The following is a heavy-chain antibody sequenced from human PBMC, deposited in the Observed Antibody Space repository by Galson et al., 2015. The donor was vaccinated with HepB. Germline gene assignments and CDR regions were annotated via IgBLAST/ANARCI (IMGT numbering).Heavy chain of an antibody. V-gene: IGHV6-1*01. Sequence: CAISGDSVSSNSAAWNWIRQSPSRGLEWLGRTYYRSKWYNDYAVSVKSRITINPDTSKNQFSLKLSSVTAADTAVYYRARDLTPLYSSSWGFDYWGQGTLVTVSS. CDR3: ARDLTPLYSSSWGFDY. D-gene: IGHD6-13*01. CDR2: TYYRSKWYN. CDR1: GDSVSSNSAA. J-gene: IGHJ4*02.